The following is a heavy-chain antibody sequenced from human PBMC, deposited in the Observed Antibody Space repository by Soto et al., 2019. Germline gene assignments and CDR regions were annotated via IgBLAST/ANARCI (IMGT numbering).Heavy chain of an antibody. CDR1: GGTFSSYS. V-gene: IGHV1-69*01. Sequence: QVQLVQSGAEVKKPGSSVKVSCKASGGTFSSYSINWVRQAPGQGLEWMGEIIPIFGTANYAQKLQGRVTITAAESTSTAYMELSSLRSEDTAVYYCARDGGRHSGGIDYWGQGTVVTVSS. CDR2: IIPIFGTA. D-gene: IGHD1-26*01. J-gene: IGHJ4*02. CDR3: ARDGGRHSGGIDY.